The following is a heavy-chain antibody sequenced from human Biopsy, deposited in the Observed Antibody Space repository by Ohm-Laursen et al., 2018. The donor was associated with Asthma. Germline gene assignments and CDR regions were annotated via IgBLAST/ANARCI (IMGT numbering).Heavy chain of an antibody. CDR1: GGSISSYY. CDR3: ARGRITMIGGWFDP. V-gene: IGHV4-59*01. Sequence: SETLSPTCIVSGGSISSYYWSWIRQPPGKGLEWIGYIYYSGSTNYNPSLKSRVTISVDTSKNQFSLKLSSVTAADTAVYYCARGRITMIGGWFDPWGQGTLVTVSS. CDR2: IYYSGST. J-gene: IGHJ5*02. D-gene: IGHD3-22*01.